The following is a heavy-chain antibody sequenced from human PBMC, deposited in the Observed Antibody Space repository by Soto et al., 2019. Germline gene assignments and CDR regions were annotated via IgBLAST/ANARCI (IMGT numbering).Heavy chain of an antibody. CDR3: AREVPYSSGQNRFDP. CDR2: ISAYNGNT. Sequence: ASVKVSCKASGYTFTSYGISWVRQAPGQGLEWMGWISAYNGNTNYAQKLQGRVTMTTDTSTSTAYMELRSLRSDDTAVYYCAREVPYSSGQNRFDPWGQGTLVTVSS. V-gene: IGHV1-18*01. D-gene: IGHD6-19*01. CDR1: GYTFTSYG. J-gene: IGHJ5*02.